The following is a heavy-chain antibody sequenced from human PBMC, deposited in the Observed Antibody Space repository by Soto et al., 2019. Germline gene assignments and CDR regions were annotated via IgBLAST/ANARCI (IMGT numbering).Heavy chain of an antibody. J-gene: IGHJ4*02. CDR3: AKDWANMAVAGMLDY. CDR1: GFIFNTHG. CDR2: ISYGGSNE. D-gene: IGHD6-19*01. Sequence: QVQLVESGGGVVQPGRSLRLSCAASGFIFNTHGLHWVRQAPGKGLEWVAVISYGGSNEYYADSVKGRFTISRDNSKNTMYMQMHRLRAEYTCVYYCAKDWANMAVAGMLDYWGQGTLVTVSS. V-gene: IGHV3-30*18.